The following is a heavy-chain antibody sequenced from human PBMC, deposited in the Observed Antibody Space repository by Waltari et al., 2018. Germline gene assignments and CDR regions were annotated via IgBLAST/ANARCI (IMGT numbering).Heavy chain of an antibody. CDR1: GGTFSSYA. V-gene: IGHV1-69*05. Sequence: QVQLVQSGAEVKKPGSSVKVSCKASGGTFSSYAISWVRQAPGQGLEWMGGIIPIFGTANDAQKFQGRVTITTDESTSTAYMERSSLRSEDTAVYYCAKRVVVAASLYYYYYGMDVWGQGTTVTVSS. CDR2: IIPIFGTA. J-gene: IGHJ6*02. CDR3: AKRVVVAASLYYYYYGMDV. D-gene: IGHD2-15*01.